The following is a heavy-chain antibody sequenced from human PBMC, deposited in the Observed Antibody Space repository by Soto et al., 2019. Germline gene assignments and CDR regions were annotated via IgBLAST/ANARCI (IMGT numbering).Heavy chain of an antibody. CDR2: INHSGST. J-gene: IGHJ3*02. V-gene: IGHV4-34*01. CDR1: GGSFSGYY. D-gene: IGHD6-13*01. Sequence: QVQLQQWGAGLLKPSETLSLTCAVYGGSFSGYYWSWIRQPPGKGLEWIGEINHSGSTNYNPSLKSRVTISVDTSKNQFSLKLSSVTAADTAVYYCARGLGRAFDIWGQGTMVTVSS. CDR3: ARGLGRAFDI.